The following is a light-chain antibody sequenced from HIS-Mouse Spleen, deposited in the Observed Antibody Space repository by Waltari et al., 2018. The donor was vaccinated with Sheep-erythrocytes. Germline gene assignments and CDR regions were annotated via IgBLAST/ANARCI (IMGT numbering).Light chain of an antibody. CDR2: EDS. CDR1: ALTTNY. CDR3: YSTDSSGNHRV. J-gene: IGLJ1*01. V-gene: IGLV3-10*01. Sequence: SYELTQPPSVSVSPGQTARITCSGAALTTNYAYWYQQKSGQAPVLVIYEDSKRPSGIPERFSGSSSGTMATLTISGAQVEDEADYYCYSTDSSGNHRVFGTGTKVTVL.